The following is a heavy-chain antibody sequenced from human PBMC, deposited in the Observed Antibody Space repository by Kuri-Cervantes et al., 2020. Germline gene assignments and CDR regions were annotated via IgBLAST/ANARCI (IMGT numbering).Heavy chain of an antibody. Sequence: GGSLRLSCAASGFTFSSYSMSWVRQAPGKGLEWVSTSSDNTYYADSVKGRFTISRDNSKNTLYLQMNSLRAEDTAVYYCAREGEQQLVLDYWGQGTLVTVSS. V-gene: IGHV3-23*01. D-gene: IGHD6-13*01. CDR2: SSDNT. CDR1: GFTFSSYS. CDR3: AREGEQQLVLDY. J-gene: IGHJ4*02.